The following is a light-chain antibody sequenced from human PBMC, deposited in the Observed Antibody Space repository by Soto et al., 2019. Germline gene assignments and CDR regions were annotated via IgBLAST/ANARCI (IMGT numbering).Light chain of an antibody. V-gene: IGKV1-39*01. CDR3: QQSFRTPYT. Sequence: DIQMTQSPPSLSASVGERVTISCRASQAINKNLNWYQPKEGQAPKLLIYSTSEFQPGVPSRFSGSISETEFSLTITGLQPDDSATYFCQQSFRTPYTFGQGT. CDR1: QAINKN. CDR2: STS. J-gene: IGKJ2*01.